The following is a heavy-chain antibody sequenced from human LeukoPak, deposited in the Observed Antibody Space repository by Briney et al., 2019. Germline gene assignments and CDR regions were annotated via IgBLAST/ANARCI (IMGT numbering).Heavy chain of an antibody. V-gene: IGHV3-23*01. CDR3: ARESYYFEY. J-gene: IGHJ4*02. D-gene: IGHD3-16*02. CDR1: GFTFSSYA. CDR2: ISGGGGST. Sequence: GGSLRLSCAASGFTFSSYAMSWVRQAPGHGLESVSAISGGGGSTFYADSVKGRFTISRDNSKNTLYLQMNSLRAEDTAVYYCARESYYFEYWGQGTLVTVSS.